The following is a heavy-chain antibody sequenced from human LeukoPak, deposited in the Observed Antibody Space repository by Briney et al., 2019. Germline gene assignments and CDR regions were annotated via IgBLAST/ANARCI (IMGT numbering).Heavy chain of an antibody. J-gene: IGHJ4*02. CDR1: GYTFTSYD. V-gene: IGHV1-8*01. Sequence: APVKVSCKASGYTFTSYDINWVRQATGQGLEWMGWMNPNSGNTGYAQKFQGRVTMTRNTSISTAYMELSSLGSEDTAVYYCARAMWATDFDYWGQGTLVTVSS. CDR3: ARAMWATDFDY. CDR2: MNPNSGNT. D-gene: IGHD5-12*01.